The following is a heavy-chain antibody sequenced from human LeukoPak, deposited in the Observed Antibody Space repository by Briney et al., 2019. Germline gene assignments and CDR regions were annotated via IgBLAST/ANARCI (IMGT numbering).Heavy chain of an antibody. CDR3: AREYGSGPYTFGY. J-gene: IGHJ4*02. V-gene: IGHV4-59*01. D-gene: IGHD3-10*01. Sequence: SETLSLTCTVSGGSISSYYWSWIRQPPGKGLEWIGYIYYSGSTNYNPSLTSRVTISVDTSKNQFSLKLSSVTAADTAVYYCAREYGSGPYTFGYWGQGTLVTVSS. CDR1: GGSISSYY. CDR2: IYYSGST.